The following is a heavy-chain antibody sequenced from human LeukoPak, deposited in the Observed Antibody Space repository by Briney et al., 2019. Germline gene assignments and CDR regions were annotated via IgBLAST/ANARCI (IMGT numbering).Heavy chain of an antibody. CDR1: GGSFSGYY. Sequence: PSETLSLTCAVYGGSFSGYYWSWIRQPPGKGLEWIGYIYYSGSTNYNPSLKSRVTISVDTSKNQFSLKLSSVTAADTAVYYCARDMNRGDGYNNYYYYGMDVWGQGTTVTVSS. CDR2: IYYSGST. D-gene: IGHD5-24*01. V-gene: IGHV4-59*01. CDR3: ARDMNRGDGYNNYYYYGMDV. J-gene: IGHJ6*02.